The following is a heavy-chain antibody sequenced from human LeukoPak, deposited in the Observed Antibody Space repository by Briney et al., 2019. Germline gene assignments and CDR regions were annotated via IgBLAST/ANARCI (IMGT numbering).Heavy chain of an antibody. CDR1: GFXFSSFG. CDR3: ARHIRSSGWYSDY. CDR2: IWYDGSNK. Sequence: GGSLRLSCAASGFXFSSFGIHWVRQAQGKGLEWVAVIWYDGSNKYYADSVKGRFTISRDSSKNTLYLEMNSLRAEDTAVYYCARHIRSSGWYSDYWGQGTLVTVSS. D-gene: IGHD6-19*01. V-gene: IGHV3-33*01. J-gene: IGHJ4*02.